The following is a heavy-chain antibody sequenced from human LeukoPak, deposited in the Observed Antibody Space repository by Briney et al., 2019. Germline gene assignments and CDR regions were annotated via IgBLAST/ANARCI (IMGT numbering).Heavy chain of an antibody. CDR2: IYSGGNT. CDR3: ARDRTYFDY. D-gene: IGHD3-16*01. Sequence: GGSLRLSCAASGFIVSSNYMSWVRQAPGKGLEWVSIIYSGGNTYYADSVKGRFTISGDNSKNTLYLQMNSLRAEDTAVYYCARDRTYFDYWGQGTLVTVSS. V-gene: IGHV3-66*02. J-gene: IGHJ4*02. CDR1: GFIVSSNY.